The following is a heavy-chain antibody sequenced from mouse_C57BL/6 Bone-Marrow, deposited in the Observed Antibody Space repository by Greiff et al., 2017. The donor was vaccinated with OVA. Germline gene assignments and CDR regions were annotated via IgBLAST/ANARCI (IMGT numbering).Heavy chain of an antibody. V-gene: IGHV5-12*01. CDR3: ARQGGSSYWFAY. J-gene: IGHJ3*01. CDR1: GFTFSDYY. D-gene: IGHD1-1*01. CDR2: ISNGGGST. Sequence: EVKLVESGGGLVQPGGSLKLSCAASGFTFSDYYMYWVRQTPEKRLEWVAYISNGGGSTYYPDTVKGRFTISRDNAKNTLYLQMSRLKSEDTAMYYCARQGGSSYWFAYWGQGTLVTVSA.